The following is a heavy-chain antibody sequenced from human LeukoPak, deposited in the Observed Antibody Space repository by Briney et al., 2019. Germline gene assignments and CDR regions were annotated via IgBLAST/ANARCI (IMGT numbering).Heavy chain of an antibody. CDR3: ARGGYDGYYYYGMDV. CDR2: MNPNSGNT. J-gene: IGHJ6*02. Sequence: ASVKVSCKASGYTLTSYDINWVRQATGQGLEWMGWMNPNSGNTGYAQKFQGRVTMTRNTSISTAYMELSSLRSEDTAVYYCARGGYDGYYYYGMDVWGQGTTVTVSS. CDR1: GYTLTSYD. V-gene: IGHV1-8*01. D-gene: IGHD5-12*01.